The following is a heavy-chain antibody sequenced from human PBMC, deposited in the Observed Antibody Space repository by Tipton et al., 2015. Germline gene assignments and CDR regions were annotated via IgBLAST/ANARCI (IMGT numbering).Heavy chain of an antibody. CDR2: IYSSIST. D-gene: IGHD2-2*01. J-gene: IGHJ6*02. V-gene: IGHV3-53*01. CDR1: GFTVNNNY. Sequence: SLRLSCAASGFTVNNNYMGWVRQAPGKGLEWVSLIYSSISTYYADSVKGRFTMSRDNSKNTLYLQMNSLRAEDTAVYYCASTVQLLMEGYYYYGMDVWGQGTTVTVSS. CDR3: ASTVQLLMEGYYYYGMDV.